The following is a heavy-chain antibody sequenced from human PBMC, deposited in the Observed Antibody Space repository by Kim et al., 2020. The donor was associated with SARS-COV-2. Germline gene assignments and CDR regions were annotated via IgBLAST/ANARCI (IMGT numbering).Heavy chain of an antibody. D-gene: IGHD3-10*01. CDR3: ATLMKYYYGSGSYSFDY. J-gene: IGHJ4*02. V-gene: IGHV4-39*01. Sequence: LKSRVTISVDTSKTQFSLKLSSVTAADTAVYYCATLMKYYYGSGSYSFDYWGQGTLVTVSS.